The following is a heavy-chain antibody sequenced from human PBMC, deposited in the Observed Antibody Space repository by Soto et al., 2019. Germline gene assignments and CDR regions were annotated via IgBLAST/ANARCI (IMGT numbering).Heavy chain of an antibody. CDR2: INAGNGNT. D-gene: IGHD3-10*01. J-gene: IGHJ5*02. Sequence: ASVKVSCKASGYTFTSYAMHWVRQAPGQRLEWMGWINAGNGNTKYSQKFQGRVTITGDTSASTAYMELSSLRSEDTAVYYCARSYGSGSKGFDPWGQGTLVTVSS. CDR1: GYTFTSYA. CDR3: ARSYGSGSKGFDP. V-gene: IGHV1-3*01.